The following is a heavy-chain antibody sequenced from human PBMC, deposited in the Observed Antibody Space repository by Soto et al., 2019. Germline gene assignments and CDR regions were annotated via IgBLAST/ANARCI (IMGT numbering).Heavy chain of an antibody. J-gene: IGHJ4*02. D-gene: IGHD3-16*01. CDR1: GYTFTSYA. V-gene: IGHV1-3*01. CDR3: ARSSAMITFGGVYDY. CDR2: INAGNGNT. Sequence: ASVKVSCKASGYTFTSYAMHWVRQAPGQRLEWMGWINAGNGNTKYSQKFQGRVTITRDTSASTAYMELSSLRSEDTAVYYCARSSAMITFGGVYDYWGQGTLVTVS.